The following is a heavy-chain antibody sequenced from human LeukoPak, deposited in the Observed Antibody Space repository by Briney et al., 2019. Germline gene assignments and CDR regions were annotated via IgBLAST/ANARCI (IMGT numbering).Heavy chain of an antibody. D-gene: IGHD6-6*01. J-gene: IGHJ4*02. Sequence: PSETLSLTCAVFGGSISSYYWSWIRQPPGKGLEWIGYIYYSGSTGSTNYNPSLKSRVTISLDTSKNQFSLKLISVTAADTAVYYCASVPLYWGQGTLVTVSS. CDR3: ASVPLY. V-gene: IGHV4-59*01. CDR2: IYYSGSTGST. CDR1: GGSISSYY.